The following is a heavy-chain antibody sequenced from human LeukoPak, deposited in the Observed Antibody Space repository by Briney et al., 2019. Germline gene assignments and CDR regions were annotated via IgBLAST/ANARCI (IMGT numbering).Heavy chain of an antibody. Sequence: PSETLSLTCAVYGGSFSGYYWSWIRQPPGKGLGWIGEINHGGSTNYNPSLKSRVTISVDTSKNQFSLKLSSVTAADTAVYYCARGQPDYYDSSGYYWMRAYPLTYFDYWGQGTLVTVSS. CDR3: ARGQPDYYDSSGYYWMRAYPLTYFDY. CDR2: INHGGST. V-gene: IGHV4-34*01. D-gene: IGHD3-22*01. J-gene: IGHJ4*02. CDR1: GGSFSGYY.